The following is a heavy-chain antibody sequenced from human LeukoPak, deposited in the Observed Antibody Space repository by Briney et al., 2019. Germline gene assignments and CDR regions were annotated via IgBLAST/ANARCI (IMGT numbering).Heavy chain of an antibody. CDR2: MNPNSGNT. J-gene: IGHJ4*02. CDR1: GYTFTSYD. V-gene: IGHV1-8*01. Sequence: VSVKVSCKASGYTFTSYDINWVRQATGQGLEWMGWMNPNSGNTGYAQKFQGRVTMTRNTSISTAYMELSSLRSEDTAVYYCARAPFRRTNQLQYYFDYWGQGTLVTVSS. D-gene: IGHD2-2*01. CDR3: ARAPFRRTNQLQYYFDY.